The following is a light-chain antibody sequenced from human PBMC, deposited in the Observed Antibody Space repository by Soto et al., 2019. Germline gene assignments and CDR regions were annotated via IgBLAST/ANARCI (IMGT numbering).Light chain of an antibody. CDR1: QDISNY. J-gene: IGKJ2*01. V-gene: IGKV1-27*01. Sequence: DIQMTQSPSSLSASEGDRVTITCRASQDISNYLAWYQQKPGKVPKLLIYAASTLQTGVQSRFSGSGSGTGFTLTINSLQPEDVATYYCQNYKSAPNTFGRGTRLEIK. CDR3: QNYKSAPNT. CDR2: AAS.